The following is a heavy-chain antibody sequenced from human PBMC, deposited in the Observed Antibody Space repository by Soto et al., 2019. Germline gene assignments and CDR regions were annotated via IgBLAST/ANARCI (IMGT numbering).Heavy chain of an antibody. V-gene: IGHV3-66*01. J-gene: IGHJ6*02. D-gene: IGHD6-13*01. CDR1: GFTVSSNY. Sequence: GGSLRLSCAAPGFTVSSNYMSWVRQAPGKGLEWVSVIYSGGSTYYADSVKGRFTISRDNSKNTLYLQMNSLRAEDTAVYYCARGSAAAGTPLENYYYYGMDVWGQGTTVTVSS. CDR2: IYSGGST. CDR3: ARGSAAAGTPLENYYYYGMDV.